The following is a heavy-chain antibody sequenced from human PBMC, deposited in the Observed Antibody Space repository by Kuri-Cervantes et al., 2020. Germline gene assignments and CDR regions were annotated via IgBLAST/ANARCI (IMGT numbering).Heavy chain of an antibody. CDR1: GGSISSGGYS. V-gene: IGHV4-61*08. Sequence: SETLSLTCAVFGGSISSGGYSWSWIWQSPGKGLEWIGNIYYSGDTNYNPSLKSRVTISVDTSKKQFSLKLSSVTAADTAVYYCASELGADIRVAGAFDIWGQGTMVTVSS. CDR3: ASELGADIRVAGAFDI. CDR2: IYYSGDT. J-gene: IGHJ3*02. D-gene: IGHD6-19*01.